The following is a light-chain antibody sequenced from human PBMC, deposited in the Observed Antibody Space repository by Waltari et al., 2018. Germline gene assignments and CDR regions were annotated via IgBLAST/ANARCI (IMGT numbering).Light chain of an antibody. Sequence: EIVLTQSPATLSLSPGERATLSCRASQSVNTFLAWYQQKPGQAPRLLLYDASSRATGIPARFSGSGSGTDFTLTISSLEPEDFAVYYCQQRYNWPPLTFGGGTKVEIK. CDR2: DAS. J-gene: IGKJ4*01. CDR3: QQRYNWPPLT. V-gene: IGKV3-11*01. CDR1: QSVNTF.